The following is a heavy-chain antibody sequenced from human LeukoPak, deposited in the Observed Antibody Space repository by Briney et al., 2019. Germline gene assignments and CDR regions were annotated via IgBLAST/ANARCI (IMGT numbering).Heavy chain of an antibody. V-gene: IGHV3-30*02. CDR3: ASYSSSWYWSYYFDY. CDR2: IRYDGSNK. CDR1: GFTFSSYG. J-gene: IGHJ4*02. Sequence: AGGSLRLSCAASGFTFSSYGMHWVRQAPGKGLEWVAFIRYDGSNKYYADSVKGRFTISRDNSKNTLYLQMNSLRAEDTAVYYCASYSSSWYWSYYFDYWGQGTLVTVSS. D-gene: IGHD6-13*01.